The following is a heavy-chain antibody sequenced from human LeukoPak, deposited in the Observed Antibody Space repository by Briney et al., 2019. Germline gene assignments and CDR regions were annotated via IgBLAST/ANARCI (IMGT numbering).Heavy chain of an antibody. V-gene: IGHV3-33*01. Sequence: GGSLRLSCAASGFTFSSYGMHWVRQAPGKGLEWVAVIWYDGSNKYYADSVKGRFTISRDNAKNSLYLQMNSLRAEDTAVYYCARGAVALEWLLSPPHYYYYGMDVWGQGTTVTVSS. CDR2: IWYDGSNK. J-gene: IGHJ6*02. CDR1: GFTFSSYG. CDR3: ARGAVALEWLLSPPHYYYYGMDV. D-gene: IGHD3-3*01.